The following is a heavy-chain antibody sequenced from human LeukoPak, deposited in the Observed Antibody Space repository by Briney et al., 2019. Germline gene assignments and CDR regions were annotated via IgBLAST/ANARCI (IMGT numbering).Heavy chain of an antibody. J-gene: IGHJ6*03. CDR3: ARGRAAHLIFYYYYMDV. Sequence: PSETLSLTCTVSGGSISSHYWSWIRQPPGKGLEWLGYIYYSGSTNYNPSLKSRVTISVDTSKNQFSLKLSSVTAADTAVYYCARGRAAHLIFYYYYMDVWGKGTTVTVSS. CDR1: GGSISSHY. D-gene: IGHD6-6*01. CDR2: IYYSGST. V-gene: IGHV4-59*11.